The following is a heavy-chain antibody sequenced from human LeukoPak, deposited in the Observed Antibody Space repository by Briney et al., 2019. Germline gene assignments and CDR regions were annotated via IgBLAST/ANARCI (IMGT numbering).Heavy chain of an antibody. J-gene: IGHJ5*02. V-gene: IGHV1-2*02. CDR1: GYGFTDNY. CDR3: ARGWQINSSGGFVDP. D-gene: IGHD6-6*01. Sequence: ASLKLPCQASGYGFTDNYVHWIRNPPGQWHGLKGWINPSSGATIYPQKFQGRVTMTRHTFTTAAYMEINSVVSDDTAVYYCARGWQINSSGGFVDPWGQGTLVTVSS. CDR2: INPSSGAT.